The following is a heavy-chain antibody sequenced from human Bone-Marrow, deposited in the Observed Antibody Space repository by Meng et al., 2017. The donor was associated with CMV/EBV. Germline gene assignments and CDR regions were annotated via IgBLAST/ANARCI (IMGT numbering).Heavy chain of an antibody. D-gene: IGHD2-2*03. J-gene: IGHJ1*01. CDR1: GYTFTGYY. CDR2: VNPNSGGT. Sequence: ASLKVSCKASGYTFTGYYIHWVRQAPGQGLEWMGWVNPNSGGTNYAQKFQGRVTMTRDTSITTVYMELSRLRYDDTAMYYCASGYCSSSSCYAQYFQPWGLGTMVTVSS. CDR3: ASGYCSSSSCYAQYFQP. V-gene: IGHV1-2*02.